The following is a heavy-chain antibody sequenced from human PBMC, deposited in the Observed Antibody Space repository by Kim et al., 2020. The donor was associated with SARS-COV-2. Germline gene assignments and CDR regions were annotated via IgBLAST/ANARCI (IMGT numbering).Heavy chain of an antibody. J-gene: IGHJ4*02. CDR1: GFTFSTYG. CDR2: ISYDGSNK. V-gene: IGHV3-30*18. CDR3: AKGLKTYSSSWYGGGY. Sequence: GGYLRLSCAASGFTFSTYGMHWVRQAPGKGLEWVAVISYDGSNKYYADSVKGRFTISRDNSKNTLYLQMNSLRAEDTAVYYCAKGLKTYSSSWYGGGYWGQGTLVTVSS. D-gene: IGHD6-13*01.